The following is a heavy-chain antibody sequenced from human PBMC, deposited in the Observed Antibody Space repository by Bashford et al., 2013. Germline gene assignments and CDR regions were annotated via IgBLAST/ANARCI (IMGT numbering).Heavy chain of an antibody. V-gene: IGHV3-73*01. CDR2: TTSRGSNYAT. Sequence: VRQMPGKGLEWLGRTTSRGSNYATEYAASVKVRFTISRDDSENTAYLQMNSLKSEDTAVYYCNTRADSGGNSDDYWGQGALVTVSS. CDR3: NTRADSGGNSDDY. D-gene: IGHD4-23*01. J-gene: IGHJ4*02.